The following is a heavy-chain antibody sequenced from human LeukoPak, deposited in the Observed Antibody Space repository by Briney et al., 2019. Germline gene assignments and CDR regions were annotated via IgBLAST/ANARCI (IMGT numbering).Heavy chain of an antibody. J-gene: IGHJ6*03. CDR2: IYYSGST. CDR1: GGSISSYY. CDR3: AREGLEHYYYMDV. D-gene: IGHD1/OR15-1a*01. V-gene: IGHV4-59*12. Sequence: SETLSLTCTVSGGSISSYYWSWIRQPPGKGLEWIGSIYYSGSTYYNPSLKSRVTISVDTSKNQFSLKLSSVTAADTAVYYCAREGLEHYYYMDVWGKGTTVTVSS.